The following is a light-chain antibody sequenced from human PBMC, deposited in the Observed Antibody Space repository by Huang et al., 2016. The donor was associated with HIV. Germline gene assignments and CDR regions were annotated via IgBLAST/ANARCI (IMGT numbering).Light chain of an antibody. J-gene: IGKJ4*01. CDR2: EAS. V-gene: IGKV3-11*01. CDR1: QSVGLY. CDR3: QQRTKWPPVLT. Sequence: EIVLTQSPATLSLSPGDRATLSCRASQSVGLYLAWYQQKPGQAPRLLIFEASNRATCIPDRFSGSGSGTDFTLTIDSLQPDDFAIYYCQQRTKWPPVLTFGGGTRVEIK.